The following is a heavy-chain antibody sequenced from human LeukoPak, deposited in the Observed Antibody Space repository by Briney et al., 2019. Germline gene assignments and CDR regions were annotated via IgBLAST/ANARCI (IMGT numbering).Heavy chain of an antibody. CDR2: IYPGDSDT. J-gene: IGHJ4*02. D-gene: IGHD3-3*01. CDR1: GYSFTSYW. Sequence: GESLKISCKGSGYSFTSYWIGWVRQMPGEGLEWMGIIYPGDSDTRYSPSFQGQVTISADKSISTAYLQWSSLKASDTAMYYCARLVRYDFWSGYEYYFDYWGQGTLVTVSS. V-gene: IGHV5-51*01. CDR3: ARLVRYDFWSGYEYYFDY.